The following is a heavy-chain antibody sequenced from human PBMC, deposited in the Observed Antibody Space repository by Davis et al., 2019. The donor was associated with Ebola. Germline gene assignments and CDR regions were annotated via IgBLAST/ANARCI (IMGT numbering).Heavy chain of an antibody. V-gene: IGHV3-11*01. Sequence: GESLKISCAASGFTFSDYYMSWIRQAPGKRLEWVSYISSSGSTIYYADSVKGRFTISRDNAKNSLYLQMNSLRAEDTAVYYCARVGPYYYYGMDVWGQGTTVTVSS. CDR3: ARVGPYYYYGMDV. CDR1: GFTFSDYY. J-gene: IGHJ6*02. D-gene: IGHD3-16*01. CDR2: ISSSGSTI.